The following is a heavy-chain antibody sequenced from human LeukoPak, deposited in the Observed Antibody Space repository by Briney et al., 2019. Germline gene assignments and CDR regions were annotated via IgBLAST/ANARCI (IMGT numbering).Heavy chain of an antibody. CDR1: GFTFSSYA. Sequence: GGSLRLSCAASGFTFSSYAMGWVRQAPGKGLEWVSAISGSGGSTYYADSVKGRFTISRDNSKNTLYLQMNSLRAEDTAVYYCAKVGAWAVAGNLDYWGQGTLVTVSS. CDR3: AKVGAWAVAGNLDY. D-gene: IGHD6-19*01. V-gene: IGHV3-23*01. J-gene: IGHJ4*02. CDR2: ISGSGGST.